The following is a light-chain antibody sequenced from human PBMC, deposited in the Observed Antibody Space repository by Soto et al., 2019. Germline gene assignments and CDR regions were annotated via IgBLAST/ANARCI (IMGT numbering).Light chain of an antibody. V-gene: IGLV2-11*01. CDR1: SSDVGEYNY. Sequence: SVLTQPRSVSGSPGQSVTISCTGSSSDVGEYNYVSWYQHHPGKAPKLMLYDVTNRPSGVPVRFSGSKSGNTASLTISGLQAEDEADYFCYSYAGIRVFGGGTKLTVL. CDR3: YSYAGIRV. CDR2: DVT. J-gene: IGLJ3*02.